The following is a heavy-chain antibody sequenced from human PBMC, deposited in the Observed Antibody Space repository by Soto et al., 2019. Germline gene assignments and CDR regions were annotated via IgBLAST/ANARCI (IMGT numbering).Heavy chain of an antibody. CDR2: ISEDSGTT. J-gene: IGHJ4*02. Sequence: PVGSLRLSCAASGFSFSTNGMTWVRQAPGKGLEWVSIISEDSGTTFYAESVKGRFTVSRDNSKSTLYLQMNSLRAEDTATYYCVTDNNWDDPGWGQGTLLTVSS. D-gene: IGHD1-1*01. CDR1: GFSFSTNG. CDR3: VTDNNWDDPG. V-gene: IGHV3-23*01.